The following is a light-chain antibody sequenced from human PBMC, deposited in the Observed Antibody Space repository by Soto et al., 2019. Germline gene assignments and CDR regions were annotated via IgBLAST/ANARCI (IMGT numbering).Light chain of an antibody. V-gene: IGLV2-14*03. J-gene: IGLJ1*01. CDR2: DVS. Sequence: QSALTQPASVSGSPGQSITISCTGTSSDVGGYNYVSWYQSHPGEAPKLIIYDVSNRPSGVFDRFSGSKSGNTASLTISGLQAEDEADYYCSSYTSSISYVFGTGTKVTV. CDR1: SSDVGGYNY. CDR3: SSYTSSISYV.